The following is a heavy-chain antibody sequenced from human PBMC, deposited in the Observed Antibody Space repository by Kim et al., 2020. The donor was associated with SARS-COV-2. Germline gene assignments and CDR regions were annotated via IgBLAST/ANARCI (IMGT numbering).Heavy chain of an antibody. CDR3: AQVSDRIAAAGGYGMDG. CDR1: GFTFSSYW. CDR2: INSDGSST. Sequence: GGSLRLSCAASGFTFSSYWMHWVRQAPGKGLVWVSRINSDGSSTSYADSVKGRFTISRDNAKNTLYLQMNSLRAEDTAVYYCAQVSDRIAAAGGYGMDGWGQGSTVTVSS. J-gene: IGHJ6*01. V-gene: IGHV3-74*01. D-gene: IGHD6-13*01.